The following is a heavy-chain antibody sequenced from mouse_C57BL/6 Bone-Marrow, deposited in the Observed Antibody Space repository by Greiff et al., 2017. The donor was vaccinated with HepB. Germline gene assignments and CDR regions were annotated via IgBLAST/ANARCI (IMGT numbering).Heavy chain of an antibody. V-gene: IGHV5-4*01. CDR1: GFTFSSYA. CDR3: ARARDWDGDFDY. J-gene: IGHJ2*01. CDR2: ISDGGSYT. D-gene: IGHD4-1*01. Sequence: EVHLVESGGGLVKPGGSLKLSCAASGFTFSSYAMPWVRQTPEKRLEWVATISDGGSYTYYPDNVKGRFTISRDNAKNNLYLQMSHLKSEDTAMYYCARARDWDGDFDYWGQGTTLTVSS.